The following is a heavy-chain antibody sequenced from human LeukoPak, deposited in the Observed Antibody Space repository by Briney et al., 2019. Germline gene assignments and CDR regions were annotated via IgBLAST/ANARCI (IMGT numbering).Heavy chain of an antibody. J-gene: IGHJ4*02. D-gene: IGHD6-13*01. CDR2: IIPILGIA. Sequence: SVKVSCKASGGTFSSYAISWVRQAPGQGLEWMGRIIPILGIANYAQKFQGRVTIIADKSTSTAYMELSSLRSEDTAVYYCARATFGNQQLVTFWGQGTLVTVSS. V-gene: IGHV1-69*04. CDR1: GGTFSSYA. CDR3: ARATFGNQQLVTF.